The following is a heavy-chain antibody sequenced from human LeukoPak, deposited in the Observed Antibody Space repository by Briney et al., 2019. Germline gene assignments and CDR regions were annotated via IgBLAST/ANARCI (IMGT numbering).Heavy chain of an antibody. J-gene: IGHJ4*02. Sequence: GGSLRLSCAASGFSFSGYAMSWVRQAPGKGLKWVSTISGSDGSTNYTESVKGRFTISRDNSKNTLSLQMNSLRVEDTAVYYCVRGRGIAGPTTLDYWGQGTLVTVSS. D-gene: IGHD1-26*01. V-gene: IGHV3-23*01. CDR2: ISGSDGST. CDR1: GFSFSGYA. CDR3: VRGRGIAGPTTLDY.